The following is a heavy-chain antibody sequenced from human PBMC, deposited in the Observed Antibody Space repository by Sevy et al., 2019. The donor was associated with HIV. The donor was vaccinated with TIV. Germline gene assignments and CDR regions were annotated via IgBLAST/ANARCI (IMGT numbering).Heavy chain of an antibody. Sequence: GGSLRLSCTASGFTFGDYAMSWFRQAPGKGLEWVGFIRSKAYGGTTEYAASVKGSFTISRDDSKSIAYLQMNSLKTEDTAVYYCTRESFLGSSWSYYFDYWGQGTLVTVSS. CDR3: TRESFLGSSWSYYFDY. CDR1: GFTFGDYA. J-gene: IGHJ4*02. D-gene: IGHD6-13*01. V-gene: IGHV3-49*03. CDR2: IRSKAYGGTT.